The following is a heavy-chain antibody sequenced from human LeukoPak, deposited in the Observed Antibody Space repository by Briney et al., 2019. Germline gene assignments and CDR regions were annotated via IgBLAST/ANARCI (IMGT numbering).Heavy chain of an antibody. J-gene: IGHJ4*02. Sequence: GGSLRLSCAASGFTFSSYAMSWVRQAPGKGLEGVSAISGSGGSTYYADSVKGRFTISRDNSKNTLYLQMNSLIAEDTAVYYCAKDLGDILTGPEYYFDYWGQGTLVTVSS. CDR3: AKDLGDILTGPEYYFDY. CDR2: ISGSGGST. D-gene: IGHD3-9*01. CDR1: GFTFSSYA. V-gene: IGHV3-23*01.